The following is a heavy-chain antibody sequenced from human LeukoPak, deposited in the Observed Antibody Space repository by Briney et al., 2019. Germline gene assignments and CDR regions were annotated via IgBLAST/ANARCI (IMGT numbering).Heavy chain of an antibody. CDR2: IYSGGST. J-gene: IGHJ4*02. CDR1: GFTVSSNY. D-gene: IGHD3-16*02. Sequence: GGSLRLSCAASGFTVSSNYMTWVRQAPGKGLEWVSVIYSGGSTYYADSVKGRFTISRDNAKNSLYLQMNSLRAEDTAVYYCARDLLSDYVWGSYRLPPYYFDYWGQGTLVTVSS. V-gene: IGHV3-53*01. CDR3: ARDLLSDYVWGSYRLPPYYFDY.